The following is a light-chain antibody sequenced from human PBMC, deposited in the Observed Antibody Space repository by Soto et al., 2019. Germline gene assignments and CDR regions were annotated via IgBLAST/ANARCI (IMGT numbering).Light chain of an antibody. J-gene: IGKJ5*01. CDR3: QQNFSIPIT. CDR2: AAS. Sequence: DIQMTQSPSSLSASVGDRVTITCRASQSISTYLNWYHQKPGKAPDLLIYAASSLKSGVPSRFSGSGSGTHFTLTITGLQPADFATYYCQQNFSIPITFGQGTRREIK. V-gene: IGKV1-39*01. CDR1: QSISTY.